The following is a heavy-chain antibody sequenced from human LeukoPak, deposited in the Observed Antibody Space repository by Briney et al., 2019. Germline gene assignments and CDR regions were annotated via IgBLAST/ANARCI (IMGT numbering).Heavy chain of an antibody. CDR1: GGSISSSSYY. V-gene: IGHV4-39*07. J-gene: IGHJ4*02. CDR2: IYYSGST. Sequence: SETLSLTCTVSGGSISSSSYYWGWIRQPPGKGLEWIGSIYYSGSTYYNPSLKSRVTISVDTSKNQFSLKLSSVTAADTAVYYCARSVVLWFGELLLPPGCFDYWGQGTLVTVSS. D-gene: IGHD3-10*01. CDR3: ARSVVLWFGELLLPPGCFDY.